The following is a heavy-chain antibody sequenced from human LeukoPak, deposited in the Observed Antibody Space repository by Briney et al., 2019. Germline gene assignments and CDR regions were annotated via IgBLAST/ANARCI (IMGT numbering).Heavy chain of an antibody. D-gene: IGHD1-1*01. V-gene: IGHV3-33*06. CDR1: GFTFSSYG. CDR2: IWYDGSNK. Sequence: GGSLRLSCAASGFTFSSYGMHWVRQAPGKGLEWVAVIWYDGSNKYYADSVKGRFTISRDNFKRTLYLEMNSLRAEDTAVYYCAKRYIANTGPIDYWGQGTLVTVSS. CDR3: AKRYIANTGPIDY. J-gene: IGHJ4*01.